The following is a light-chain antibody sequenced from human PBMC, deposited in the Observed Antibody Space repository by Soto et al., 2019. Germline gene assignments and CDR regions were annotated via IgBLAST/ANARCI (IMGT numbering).Light chain of an antibody. CDR2: DAS. J-gene: IGKJ4*01. CDR1: QSVSSY. Sequence: EIVLTQSPATLSLSPGERAALSCRASQSVSSYLAWYQRKPGQAPRLLIYDASKRAPGIPARFTGSGSGTDFTLTISSLEPEDFAVYFCPQRSNWPSTFGGGTKVEI. CDR3: PQRSNWPST. V-gene: IGKV3-11*01.